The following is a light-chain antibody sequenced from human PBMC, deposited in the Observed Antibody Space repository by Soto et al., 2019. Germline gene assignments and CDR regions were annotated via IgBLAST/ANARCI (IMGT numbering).Light chain of an antibody. V-gene: IGLV1-40*01. CDR1: SSNIGAGYD. J-gene: IGLJ3*02. CDR2: GNS. Sequence: QAVLTQPPSVSGAPGQRVTISCTGSSSNIGAGYDVHWYQQLPGTAPKLLIYGNSNRPSGVPDRFSGSKSGTSASLAITALRAEDEAEYYCQSYDSSLSGWVFGGGTKLTVL. CDR3: QSYDSSLSGWV.